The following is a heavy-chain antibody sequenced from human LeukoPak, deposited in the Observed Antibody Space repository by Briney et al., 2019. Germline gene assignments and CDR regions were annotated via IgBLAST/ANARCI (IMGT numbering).Heavy chain of an antibody. J-gene: IGHJ4*02. V-gene: IGHV3-23*01. D-gene: IGHD2-15*01. Sequence: AGSLRLSCAASGFTFSSYAMSWVRQPPGKGLEWVSAISGSGGSTYYADSVKGRFAISRDNSKNTLYLQMNSLRAEDTAVDYRAKRYCSGGSCYPNFWGQGTLVTVSS. CDR3: AKRYCSGGSCYPNF. CDR1: GFTFSSYA. CDR2: ISGSGGST.